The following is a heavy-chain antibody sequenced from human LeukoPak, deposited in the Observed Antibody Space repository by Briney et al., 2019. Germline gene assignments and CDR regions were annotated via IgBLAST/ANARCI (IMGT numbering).Heavy chain of an antibody. CDR2: IYTSGST. CDR1: GGSISSYY. D-gene: IGHD3-16*01. CDR3: ARAPRLMGYYYMDV. V-gene: IGHV4-4*07. J-gene: IGHJ6*03. Sequence: SETLSLTCTVSGGSISSYYWSWIRQPAGKGLEWIGRIYTSGSTNYNPSLKSRVTMSVDTSENQFSLKLSSVTAADTAVYYCARAPRLMGYYYMDVWGKGTTVTISS.